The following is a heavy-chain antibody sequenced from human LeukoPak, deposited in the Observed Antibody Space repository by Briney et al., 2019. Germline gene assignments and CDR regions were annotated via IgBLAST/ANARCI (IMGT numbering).Heavy chain of an antibody. J-gene: IGHJ4*02. Sequence: GGSLRLSCAASGFAFSSYAMSWVRQAPGKGLEWVSGISESGGSTYYAGSVKGRLTISRDNSKNTLYLQMNSLRVEDTAIYYCAKGHYSGSSTYYFDYWGQGTLVTVSS. D-gene: IGHD1-26*01. CDR1: GFAFSSYA. CDR3: AKGHYSGSSTYYFDY. V-gene: IGHV3-23*01. CDR2: ISESGGST.